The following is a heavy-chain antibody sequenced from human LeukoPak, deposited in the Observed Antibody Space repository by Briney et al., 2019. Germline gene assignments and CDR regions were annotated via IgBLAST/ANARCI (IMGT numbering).Heavy chain of an antibody. D-gene: IGHD1-26*01. Sequence: GGSLRLSWAASAFSLNAYNMNWVRQAPGKGLEWVSSISYTGTYIYYADSVKGRFTISRDNAQNSLYLQMNSLRAEDTAIYYCVRDRGTYRPIDYWGQGTLVTVSS. CDR3: VRDRGTYRPIDY. J-gene: IGHJ4*02. V-gene: IGHV3-21*04. CDR1: AFSLNAYN. CDR2: ISYTGTYI.